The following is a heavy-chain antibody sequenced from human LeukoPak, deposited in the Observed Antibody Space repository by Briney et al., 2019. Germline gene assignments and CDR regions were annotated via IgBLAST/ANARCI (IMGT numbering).Heavy chain of an antibody. V-gene: IGHV3-74*01. D-gene: IGHD3-10*01. Sequence: GGSLRLSCAASGFTFSSYWMHWVRQVPGKGLVWVSRINTDGSITNYADSVKGRLTISRDNAKNTLYLQMDSLRAEDTAVYYCARDLRGPRDYWGQGTLVTVSS. CDR3: ARDLRGPRDY. J-gene: IGHJ4*02. CDR2: INTDGSIT. CDR1: GFTFSSYW.